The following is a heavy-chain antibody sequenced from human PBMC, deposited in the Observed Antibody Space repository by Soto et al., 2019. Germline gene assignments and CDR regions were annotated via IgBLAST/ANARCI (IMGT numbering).Heavy chain of an antibody. CDR1: GFTFDDYA. Sequence: EVQLVESGGGLVQPGRSLRLSCAASGFTFDDYAMHCVRQAPGKGLEWVSGISWNSGSIGYADSVKGRFTISRDNAKNSLYLQMNSLRAEDTALYYCAKDRSYYYDSSGLDYWGQGTLVTVSS. D-gene: IGHD3-22*01. CDR2: ISWNSGSI. V-gene: IGHV3-9*01. CDR3: AKDRSYYYDSSGLDY. J-gene: IGHJ4*02.